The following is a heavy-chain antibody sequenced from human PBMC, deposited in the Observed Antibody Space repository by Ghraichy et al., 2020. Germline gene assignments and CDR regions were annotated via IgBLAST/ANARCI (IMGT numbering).Heavy chain of an antibody. J-gene: IGHJ4*02. CDR2: IKEDGSEK. D-gene: IGHD7-27*01. CDR1: GFTFSSYW. CDR3: ARGAFWAFDY. V-gene: IGHV3-7*01. Sequence: GGSLRLSCAASGFTFSSYWMSWVRQAPGKGPEWVANIKEDGSEKYYVDSVKGRFTISRDNAKNSLYLQMSGLRADDTAVYYCARGAFWAFDYWGQGTLVTVSS.